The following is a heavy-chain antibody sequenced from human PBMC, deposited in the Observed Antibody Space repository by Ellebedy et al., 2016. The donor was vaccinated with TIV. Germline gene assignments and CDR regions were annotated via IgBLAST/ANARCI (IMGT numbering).Heavy chain of an antibody. CDR3: ASADSSSWYHVYYFDY. CDR2: IYYSGST. D-gene: IGHD6-13*01. Sequence: SETLSLXXTVSGGSISSYYWSWIRQPPGKGLEWIGYIYYSGSTNYNPSLKSRVTISVDKSKNQFSLKLSSVTAADTAVYYCASADSSSWYHVYYFDYWGQGTLVTVSS. CDR1: GGSISSYY. V-gene: IGHV4-59*12. J-gene: IGHJ4*02.